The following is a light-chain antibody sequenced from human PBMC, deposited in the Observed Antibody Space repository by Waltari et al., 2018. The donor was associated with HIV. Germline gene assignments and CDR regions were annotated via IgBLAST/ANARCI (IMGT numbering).Light chain of an antibody. Sequence: QSALTQPASVSGSPGQSITISCTGTSSDVGGYNYVSWYQQHPGNAPKLMIYGVSNRPSGVSNRFSGSQSGNTASLTISGLQAEDEADYYCSSYTSSSTLAVFGGGTKLTVL. CDR2: GVS. CDR3: SSYTSSSTLAV. J-gene: IGLJ2*01. V-gene: IGLV2-14*01. CDR1: SSDVGGYNY.